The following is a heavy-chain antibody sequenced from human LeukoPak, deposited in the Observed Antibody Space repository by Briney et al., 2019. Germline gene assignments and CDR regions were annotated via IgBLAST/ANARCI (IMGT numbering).Heavy chain of an antibody. CDR2: ISGDGVSP. D-gene: IGHD4/OR15-4a*01. V-gene: IGHV3-23*01. CDR1: GFTFSSYG. J-gene: IGHJ4*02. Sequence: GRSLRLSCAASGFTFSSYGMHWVRQAPGKGLECVSAISGDGVSPYYADSVRGRFTISRDNSKNTLYLQMNSLRVEDTAVYFCARDPGAFPYFFDSWGQGTLVTVSS. CDR3: ARDPGAFPYFFDS.